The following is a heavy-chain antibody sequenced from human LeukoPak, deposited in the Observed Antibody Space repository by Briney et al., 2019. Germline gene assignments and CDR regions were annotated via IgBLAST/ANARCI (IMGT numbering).Heavy chain of an antibody. D-gene: IGHD1-1*01. Sequence: GGSLRLSCAVSGFTFSNYAMSWVRQAPGKGLEWVSAIYSSGTSTYYADSVKGRFTISRDNSENTLYLQMNNLRAEDTAVYYCAKYRDVTTSTIFDYWGQGALVTVSS. J-gene: IGHJ4*02. CDR2: IYSSGTST. CDR1: GFTFSNYA. V-gene: IGHV3-23*05. CDR3: AKYRDVTTSTIFDY.